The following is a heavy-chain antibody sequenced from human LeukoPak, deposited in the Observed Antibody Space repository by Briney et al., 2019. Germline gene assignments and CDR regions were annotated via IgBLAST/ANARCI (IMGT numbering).Heavy chain of an antibody. Sequence: PSETLSLTCAVYGGSFSGYYWSWIRQPAGKGLEWIGRIYTSGSTNYNPSLKSRVTISVDTSKNQFSPKLSPVTAADTAVYYCARAVGDTARDFDYWGQGTLVTVSS. D-gene: IGHD5-18*01. CDR3: ARAVGDTARDFDY. CDR1: GGSFSGYY. J-gene: IGHJ4*02. V-gene: IGHV4-59*10. CDR2: IYTSGST.